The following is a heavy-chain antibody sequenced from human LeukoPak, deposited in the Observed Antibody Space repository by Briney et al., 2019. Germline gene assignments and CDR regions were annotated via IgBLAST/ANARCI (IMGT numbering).Heavy chain of an antibody. CDR2: ISDNGGST. J-gene: IGHJ4*02. CDR3: AKGAYYDL. V-gene: IGHV3-23*01. Sequence: GGTLRLSCAASGFIFSSSGMSWVRQAPGKGLEWVSTISDNGGSTYYPDSVKGRFTISRDNSKNTLYLQMNSLRAEDTAVYYCAKGAYYDLWGQGTLVTVSS. CDR1: GFIFSSSG. D-gene: IGHD3-22*01.